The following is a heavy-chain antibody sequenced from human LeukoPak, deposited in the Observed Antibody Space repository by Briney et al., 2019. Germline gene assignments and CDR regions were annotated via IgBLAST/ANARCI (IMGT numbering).Heavy chain of an antibody. J-gene: IGHJ5*02. Sequence: SETLSLTCAVYGGSFSGYYWSWIRQPPGKGLEWIGEINHSGSTNYNPSLKSRVTISVDTSKNQFSLKLSSVTAADTVVYYCERAPSGVRWLSAWGQGTLVTVSS. CDR3: ERAPSGVRWLSA. D-gene: IGHD4-23*01. CDR1: GGSFSGYY. V-gene: IGHV4-34*01. CDR2: INHSGST.